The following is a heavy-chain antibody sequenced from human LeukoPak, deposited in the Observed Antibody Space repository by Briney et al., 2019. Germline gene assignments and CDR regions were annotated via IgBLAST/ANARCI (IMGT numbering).Heavy chain of an antibody. Sequence: SVKVSCKASGGTFSSYAISWVRQAPGQGLEWMGGIIPIFGTTNYAQMFQGRVTITADESTSTAYMELSSLRSEDTAVYYCARGGYYYDSSGYSHLPDYWGQGTLVTVSA. CDR3: ARGGYYYDSSGYSHLPDY. CDR2: IIPIFGTT. J-gene: IGHJ4*02. CDR1: GGTFSSYA. D-gene: IGHD3-22*01. V-gene: IGHV1-69*13.